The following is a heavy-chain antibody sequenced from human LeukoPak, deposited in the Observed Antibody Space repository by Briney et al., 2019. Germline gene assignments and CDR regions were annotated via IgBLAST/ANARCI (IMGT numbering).Heavy chain of an antibody. J-gene: IGHJ4*02. CDR3: AKGVLWFGELSHYFDY. V-gene: IGHV3-23*01. CDR1: GFTFSNHG. D-gene: IGHD3-10*01. CDR2: ISPSGDIT. Sequence: GGSLRLSCAASGFTFSNHGMNWVRQAPGKGLEWVSGISPSGDITYYADSVKGRFTISRDNSKNTLYLQMNSLRAEDTAVYYCAKGVLWFGELSHYFDYWGQGTLVTVSS.